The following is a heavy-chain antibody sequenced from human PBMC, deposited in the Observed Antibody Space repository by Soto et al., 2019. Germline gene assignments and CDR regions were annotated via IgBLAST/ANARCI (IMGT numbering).Heavy chain of an antibody. CDR1: GYTFTGYY. V-gene: IGHV1-2*04. D-gene: IGHD3-10*02. CDR3: ARGPIRLFGELLGSALDI. J-gene: IGHJ3*02. Sequence: GASVKVSCKASGYTFTGYYMHWVRQAPGQGLEWMGWINPNSGGTNYAQKFQGWVTMTRDTSISTAYMELSRLRSDDTAVYYCARGPIRLFGELLGSALDIWGQGTMVTVSS. CDR2: INPNSGGT.